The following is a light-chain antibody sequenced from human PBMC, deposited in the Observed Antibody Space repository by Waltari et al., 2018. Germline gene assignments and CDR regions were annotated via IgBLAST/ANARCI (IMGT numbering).Light chain of an antibody. J-gene: IGLJ3*02. V-gene: IGLV2-23*01. CDR1: SSDVGNFLL. CDR2: EGN. Sequence: QSALTQPASVSGSPGQSISISCTGSSSDVGNFLLLSWYQQHPGKAPKVIIYEGNKRPSGLSDRFSGSKSGNTASLTISGLPPDDEADYYCCSYVGGTSWVFGGGTKLTVL. CDR3: CSYVGGTSWV.